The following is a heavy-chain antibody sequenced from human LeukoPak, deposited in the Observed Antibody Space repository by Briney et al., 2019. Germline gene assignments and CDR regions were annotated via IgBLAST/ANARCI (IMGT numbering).Heavy chain of an antibody. Sequence: GSLRLSCAASGFTFSSYAMSWVRRPPGKGLGGVLSISSSSSYIYYADSVKRRFTISRDNAKNSLYLQMNSLRAEDTAVYYCAATGIVGATTFDYWGQGTLVAVSS. J-gene: IGHJ4*02. CDR2: ISSSSSYI. CDR3: AATGIVGATTFDY. CDR1: GFTFSSYA. V-gene: IGHV3-21*01. D-gene: IGHD1-26*01.